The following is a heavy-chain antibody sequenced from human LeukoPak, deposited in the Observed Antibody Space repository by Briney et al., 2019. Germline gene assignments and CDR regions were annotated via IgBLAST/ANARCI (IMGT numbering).Heavy chain of an antibody. J-gene: IGHJ4*02. CDR3: AREYYDSSGYYFYVDY. D-gene: IGHD3-22*01. V-gene: IGHV1-46*01. Sequence: ASVKVSCKASGYTFTSYYMHWLRQAPEQGLEWMGIINPSGGSTSYAQKFQGRVTMTRDTPTSTVYMELSSLRSEDTAVYYCAREYYDSSGYYFYVDYWGQGTLVTVSS. CDR2: INPSGGST. CDR1: GYTFTSYY.